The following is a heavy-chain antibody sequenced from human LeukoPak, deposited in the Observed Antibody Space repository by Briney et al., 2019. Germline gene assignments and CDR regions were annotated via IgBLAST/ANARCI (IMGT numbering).Heavy chain of an antibody. Sequence: ASVKVSCKASGYTFTSYYIHWVRQAPGQGLEWMGINNPSGGSTNYVQDFQGRVTMTRDTSTSTVYMELSSLRSEDTAVYYCARRELAGSTAYFDYWGQGTLVTVSS. CDR1: GYTFTSYY. J-gene: IGHJ4*02. CDR3: ARRELAGSTAYFDY. V-gene: IGHV1-46*01. CDR2: NNPSGGST. D-gene: IGHD1-26*01.